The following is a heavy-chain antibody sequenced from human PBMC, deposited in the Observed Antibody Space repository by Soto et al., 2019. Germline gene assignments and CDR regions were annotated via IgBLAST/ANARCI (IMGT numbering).Heavy chain of an antibody. CDR3: ACAPNEPDWHY. D-gene: IGHD1-1*01. Sequence: QVQLQESGPGLVKPSETLSLTCTVSSGSISTYYWSWIRPPPGKGLAWIGFIYYTGSTKYNPSLMPRVPIPMDTSKDQYSLDLRSVPAADPAVYDCACAPNEPDWHYWRLGTLLTLSS. V-gene: IGHV4-59*01. CDR2: IYYTGST. J-gene: IGHJ4*01. CDR1: SGSISTYY.